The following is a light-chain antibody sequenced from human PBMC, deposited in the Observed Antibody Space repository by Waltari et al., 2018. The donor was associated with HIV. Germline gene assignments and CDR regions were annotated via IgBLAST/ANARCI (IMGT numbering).Light chain of an antibody. CDR1: TSDIGGYHY. J-gene: IGLJ2*01. V-gene: IGLV2-14*01. CDR3: TSYTTSSTLV. Sequence: QSALTQPASVSGSPGQSIAISCTGTTSDIGGYHYVSWYQHHPGNAPKLISYEVTNRPSGFSNRFSGSKSDNTASLTISGLQAEDEADYYCTSYTTSSTLVFGGGTKLTVL. CDR2: EVT.